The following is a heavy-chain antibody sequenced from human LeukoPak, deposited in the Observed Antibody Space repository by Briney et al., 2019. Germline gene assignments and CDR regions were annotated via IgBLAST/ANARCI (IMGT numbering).Heavy chain of an antibody. CDR2: ISAYNGNT. D-gene: IGHD6-19*01. CDR1: GYTFTSYG. Sequence: ASVKVSCMASGYTFTSYGISWVRQAPGQGLEWMGWISAYNGNTNYAQKLQGRVTMTTDTSTSTAYMELRSLRSDDTAVYYCARDKILAVYYYYMDVWGKRTTVTVSS. J-gene: IGHJ6*03. V-gene: IGHV1-18*01. CDR3: ARDKILAVYYYYMDV.